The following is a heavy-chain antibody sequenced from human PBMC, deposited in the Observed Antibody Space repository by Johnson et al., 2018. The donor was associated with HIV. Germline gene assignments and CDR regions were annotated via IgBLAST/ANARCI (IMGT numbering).Heavy chain of an antibody. J-gene: IGHJ3*02. D-gene: IGHD2/OR15-2a*01. Sequence: QVQLVESGGGLVQPGGSLRLSCSASGFTFSNYGMQWVRQAPGKGLEWVAVISYDGSNKYYADSVKGRFTISRDNSKNTLYLQMNSLRDEDTAVYYCAKDRGTTRAFDIWGQGTMVTVSS. CDR2: ISYDGSNK. CDR3: AKDRGTTRAFDI. CDR1: GFTFSNYG. V-gene: IGHV3-30*18.